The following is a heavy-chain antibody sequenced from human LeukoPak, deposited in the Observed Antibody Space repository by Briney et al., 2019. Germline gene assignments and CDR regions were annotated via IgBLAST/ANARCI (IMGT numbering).Heavy chain of an antibody. D-gene: IGHD6-13*01. Sequence: GGSLRLSCAASGFTFSSYSMNWVRQVPGKGLEWVSSISSSSSYIYYADSVKGRFTISRDNAKNSLYLQMNSLRAEDTAVYYCASRIAAAGKGVDIWGQGTMVTVSS. CDR3: ASRIAAAGKGVDI. V-gene: IGHV3-21*01. CDR1: GFTFSSYS. CDR2: ISSSSSYI. J-gene: IGHJ3*02.